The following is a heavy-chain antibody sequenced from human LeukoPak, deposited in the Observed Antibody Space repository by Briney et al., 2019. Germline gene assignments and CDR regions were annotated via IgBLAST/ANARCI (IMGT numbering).Heavy chain of an antibody. J-gene: IGHJ4*02. D-gene: IGHD3-16*02. Sequence: PGGSLRLSCAASGFTFSSYWMHWVRQAPGKGLVWVSRINSDGSSTSYADSVKGRFTISRDNAKNTLYLQMNSLRAEDTAVYYCARVYPTFGGVIVNLDYWGQGTLVTVSS. V-gene: IGHV3-74*01. CDR1: GFTFSSYW. CDR3: ARVYPTFGGVIVNLDY. CDR2: INSDGSST.